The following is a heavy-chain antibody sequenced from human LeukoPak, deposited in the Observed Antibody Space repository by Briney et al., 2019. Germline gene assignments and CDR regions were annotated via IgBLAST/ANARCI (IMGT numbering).Heavy chain of an antibody. CDR2: IREDGSET. V-gene: IGHV3-7*01. D-gene: IGHD1-26*01. CDR3: ARDRFGGRDV. J-gene: IGHJ6*04. CDR1: GFTFRSHW. Sequence: GGSLRLSCAASGFTFRSHWMSWVRQAPGKGLEWVASIREDGSETFYVDSVKGRFTISRDNAKNSVYLQMSRLRVEDMAMYYCARDRFGGRDVWGKGTTVTVSS.